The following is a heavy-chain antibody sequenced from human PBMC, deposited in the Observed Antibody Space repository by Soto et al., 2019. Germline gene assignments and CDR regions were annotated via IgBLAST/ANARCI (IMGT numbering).Heavy chain of an antibody. V-gene: IGHV5-10-1*01. J-gene: IGHJ4*02. CDR3: ARQIYDSDTGPNFQYYFDS. D-gene: IGHD3-22*01. CDR1: GYSFAGYW. CDR2: IDPSDSQT. Sequence: GESLKISCKGSGYSFAGYWITWVRQKPGKGLEWMGRIDPSDSQTYYSPSFRVHVTISATKSITTVFLQRSSLRASDTAMYYCARQIYDSDTGPNFQYYFDSWGQGTPVTVSS.